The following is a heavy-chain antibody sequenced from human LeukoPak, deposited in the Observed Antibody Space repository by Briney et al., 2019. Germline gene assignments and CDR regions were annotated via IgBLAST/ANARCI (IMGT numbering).Heavy chain of an antibody. Sequence: GASVKVPCKTSGYTFTTYHINWVRQATGQGLEWLGWMNPYSGDRGYAQKFQGRLSITSDTSISTAYMELSSLRSDDTAVYFCARTTSLTASGYDYWGQGTLVTVSS. CDR2: MNPYSGDR. J-gene: IGHJ4*02. CDR3: ARTTSLTASGYDY. V-gene: IGHV1-8*03. D-gene: IGHD4-17*01. CDR1: GYTFTTYH.